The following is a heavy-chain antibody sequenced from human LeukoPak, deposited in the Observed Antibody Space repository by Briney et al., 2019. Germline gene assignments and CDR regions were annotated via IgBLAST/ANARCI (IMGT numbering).Heavy chain of an antibody. Sequence: SETLSLTCTVSGGSISSYYWSWIRQPPGKGLEWIGYIYYSGSTNYNPSLKSRDTISVDTSKNQFSLKLSSVTAADTAVYYCARGDYGSGPLDYWGQGTLVTVSS. CDR2: IYYSGST. J-gene: IGHJ4*02. CDR3: ARGDYGSGPLDY. V-gene: IGHV4-59*01. CDR1: GGSISSYY. D-gene: IGHD3-10*01.